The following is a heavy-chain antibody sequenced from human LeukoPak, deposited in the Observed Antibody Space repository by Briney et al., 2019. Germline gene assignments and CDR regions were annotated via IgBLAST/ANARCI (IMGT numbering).Heavy chain of an antibody. CDR1: GFTFSSYS. J-gene: IGHJ4*02. Sequence: PGGSLRLSCAASGFTFSSYSMNWVRQAPGKGLEWVSSISSSSSYIYYADSVKGRFTISRHNAKNSLYLQMNSLRAEDTAVYYCARGRYGDYYFDYWGQGTLVTVSS. V-gene: IGHV3-21*01. CDR3: ARGRYGDYYFDY. CDR2: ISSSSSYI. D-gene: IGHD4-17*01.